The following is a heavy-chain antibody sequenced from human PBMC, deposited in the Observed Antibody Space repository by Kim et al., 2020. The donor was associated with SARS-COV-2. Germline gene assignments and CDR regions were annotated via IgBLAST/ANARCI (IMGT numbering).Heavy chain of an antibody. CDR3: ARAAASDY. J-gene: IGHJ4*02. D-gene: IGHD6-13*01. CDR2: GNP. Sequence: GNPTYAQGFTGRFVFSLDTSVSTAYLQISSLKAEDTAVYYCARAAASDYWGQGTLVTVSS. V-gene: IGHV7-4-1*02.